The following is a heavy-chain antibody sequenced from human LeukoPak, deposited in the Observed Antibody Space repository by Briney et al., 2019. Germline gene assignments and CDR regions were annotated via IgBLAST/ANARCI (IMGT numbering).Heavy chain of an antibody. CDR1: GFYFNDAW. J-gene: IGHJ4*02. D-gene: IGHD2/OR15-2a*01. CDR3: IADVPSRRAQIDY. CDR2: VKSKADGATR. Sequence: GGSLRLSCAASGFYFNDAWLSWVRQAPGKGLEWVGRVKSKADGATRDYAAPVKDRFTISRGDSQNMLYLQMSSLKTEDTAVYYCIADVPSRRAQIDYWGQGTLVTVSS. V-gene: IGHV3-15*01.